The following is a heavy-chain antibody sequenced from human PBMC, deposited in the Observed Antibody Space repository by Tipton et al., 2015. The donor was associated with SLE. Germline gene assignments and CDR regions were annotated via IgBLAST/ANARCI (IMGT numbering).Heavy chain of an antibody. CDR2: THLSGST. D-gene: IGHD6-13*01. J-gene: IGHJ4*02. V-gene: IGHV4-59*01. Sequence: TLSLTCTVSGGSFSTNLWGWIRQPPGKGLEWIGYTHLSGSTNYNPSLKSRVTISLDTSKNQYSLKVTSVNAADTAVYYCARVRDGSWFYFDYWGQGTLVTVSS. CDR1: GGSFSTNL. CDR3: ARVRDGSWFYFDY.